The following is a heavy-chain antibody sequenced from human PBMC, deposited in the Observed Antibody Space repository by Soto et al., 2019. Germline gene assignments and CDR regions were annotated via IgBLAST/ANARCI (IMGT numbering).Heavy chain of an antibody. CDR1: GFTFSDFY. D-gene: IGHD4-4*01. J-gene: IGHJ5*02. V-gene: IGHV3-11*06. CDR3: VSAHYRNYAIGFDP. CDR2: ITSRGSYT. Sequence: QVQLVESGGGLVKPGGSLRLSCAASGFTFSDFYMSWIRHAPGKGLECISYITSRGSYTNYADSVKGRFTISRDNAKTSLYLQMNGLRAGDTAVSYCVSAHYRNYAIGFDPWGQGTLVTVSS.